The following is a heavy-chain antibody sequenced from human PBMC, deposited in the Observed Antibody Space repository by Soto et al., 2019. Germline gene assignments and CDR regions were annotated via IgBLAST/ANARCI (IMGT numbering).Heavy chain of an antibody. V-gene: IGHV1-69*02. J-gene: IGHJ3*02. CDR1: GGTFSSQT. Sequence: QVQLVQSGAEVKEPGSSVKVSCKVSGGTFSSQTINWVRQVPGQGLEWMGSVIPIIGEGKYAQSFLGRVTITADRSTSTAYMELSSLIFEYTAVYYCASPAVNDLDADSSAFDIWGQGTMVTVSS. CDR3: ASPAVNDLDADSSAFDI. CDR2: VIPIIGEG. D-gene: IGHD1-1*01.